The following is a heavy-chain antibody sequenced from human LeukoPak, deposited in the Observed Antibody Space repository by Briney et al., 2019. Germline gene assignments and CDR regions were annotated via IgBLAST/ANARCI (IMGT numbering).Heavy chain of an antibody. Sequence: GGSLRLSCAASGFTSSSYGMHWVRQAPGKGLEWVAVIWYDGSNKYYADSVKGRFTISRDNSKNTLYLQMNSLRAEDTAVYYCASSFSGSFGNDYWGQGTLVTVSS. D-gene: IGHD1-26*01. CDR1: GFTSSSYG. J-gene: IGHJ4*02. V-gene: IGHV3-33*01. CDR3: ASSFSGSFGNDY. CDR2: IWYDGSNK.